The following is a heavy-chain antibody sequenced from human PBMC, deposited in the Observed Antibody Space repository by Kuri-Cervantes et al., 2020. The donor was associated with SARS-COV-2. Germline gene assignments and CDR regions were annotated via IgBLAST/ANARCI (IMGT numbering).Heavy chain of an antibody. D-gene: IGHD1-7*01. J-gene: IGHJ6*02. Sequence: GSLRLSCTVSGGSISSYYWSWIRQPAGKGLEWIGRIYTSGSTNYNPSLKSRVAMSVDTSKNQFSLKLSSVTAADTAVYYCARQSPLELELSGDYYHYHMDVWGQGTTVTVSS. CDR2: IYTSGST. CDR1: GGSISSYY. CDR3: ARQSPLELELSGDYYHYHMDV. V-gene: IGHV4-4*07.